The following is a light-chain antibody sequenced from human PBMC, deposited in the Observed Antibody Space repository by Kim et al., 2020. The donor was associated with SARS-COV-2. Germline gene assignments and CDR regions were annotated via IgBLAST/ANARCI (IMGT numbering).Light chain of an antibody. CDR1: QSVGGY. J-gene: IGKJ4*01. CDR3: QQRSKWPLT. Sequence: LSLGDTATRSCTASQSVGGYLAWFQQKPGQDSRALNYDASNRALGIPARFSGSGAGTDFTLTIRSLEPEDLVFYYCQQRSKWPLTVGGGTKLVI. CDR2: DAS. V-gene: IGKV3-11*01.